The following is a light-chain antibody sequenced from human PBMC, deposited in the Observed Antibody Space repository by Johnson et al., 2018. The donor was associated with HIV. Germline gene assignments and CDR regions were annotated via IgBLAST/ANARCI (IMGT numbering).Light chain of an antibody. J-gene: IGLJ1*01. CDR3: ETWDSCLSGV. CDR2: DND. CDR1: SSNIGNNY. V-gene: IGLV1-51*01. Sequence: QSVLTQPPSVSAAPGQKVTISCSGSSSNIGNNYVSWYQQLPGTAPKLLIYDNDKRPSGIPDRFSGSKSGTSATLGITGLKTGDEADYYCETWDSCLSGVFGTGTKVTVL.